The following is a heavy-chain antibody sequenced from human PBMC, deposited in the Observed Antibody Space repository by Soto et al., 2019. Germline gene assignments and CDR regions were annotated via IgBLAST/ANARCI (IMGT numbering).Heavy chain of an antibody. D-gene: IGHD6-13*01. V-gene: IGHV1-18*01. CDR2: ISAYNGNT. CDR3: ARHSSWYFNFNYYYGMDV. Sequence: ASVKVSCKASGYTFTSYGISWVRQAPGQGLEWMGWISAYNGNTNYAQKLQGRVTMTTDTSTSTAYMELRSLRSDDTAVYYCARHSSWYFNFNYYYGMDVWGQGTTVTVSS. CDR1: GYTFTSYG. J-gene: IGHJ6*02.